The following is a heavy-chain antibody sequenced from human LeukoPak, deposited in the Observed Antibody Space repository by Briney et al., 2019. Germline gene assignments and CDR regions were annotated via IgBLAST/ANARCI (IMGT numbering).Heavy chain of an antibody. CDR3: ASGDYDYVWGSYRYVS. Sequence: ASVKVSCKASGYTFTSYDINWVRQATGQGLEWMGWMNPNSGNTGYAQKFQGRVTMTRNTSISTAYMELSSLRSEDTAVYYCASGDYDYVWGSYRYVSWGQGTLVTVSS. D-gene: IGHD3-16*02. CDR2: MNPNSGNT. V-gene: IGHV1-8*01. CDR1: GYTFTSYD. J-gene: IGHJ5*02.